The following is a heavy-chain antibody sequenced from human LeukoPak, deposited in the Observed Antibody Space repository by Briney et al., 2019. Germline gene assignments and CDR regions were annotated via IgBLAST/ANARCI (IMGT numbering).Heavy chain of an antibody. CDR2: MNPNSGNT. V-gene: IGHV1-8*03. D-gene: IGHD3-3*01. Sequence: ASVKVSCKASGYTFTGYYMHWVRQATGQGLEWMGWMNPNSGNTGYAQKFQGRVTITRNTSISTAYMELSSLRSEDTAVYYCARSWVGFLSYWGQGTLVTVSS. CDR1: GYTFTGYY. J-gene: IGHJ4*02. CDR3: ARSWVGFLSY.